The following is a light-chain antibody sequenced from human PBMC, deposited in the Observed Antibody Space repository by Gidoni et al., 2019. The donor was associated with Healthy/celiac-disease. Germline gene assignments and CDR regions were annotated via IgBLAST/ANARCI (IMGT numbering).Light chain of an antibody. CDR1: QSISSY. Sequence: DIQMTQSPSSLSASVGDRVTITCRASQSISSYLNWYQQKPGKAPKLLIYAASSLQSGVPSRFSVSGSGTDFTLTISSLQPEDFATYYCQQSYSTPHTFXQXTKLEI. V-gene: IGKV1-39*01. CDR2: AAS. CDR3: QQSYSTPHT. J-gene: IGKJ2*01.